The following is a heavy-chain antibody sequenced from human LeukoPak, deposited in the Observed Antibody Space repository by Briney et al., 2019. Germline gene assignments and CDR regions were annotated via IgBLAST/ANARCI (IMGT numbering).Heavy chain of an antibody. CDR3: TTEDMADY. V-gene: IGHV3-15*01. CDR1: GFSFSNAW. D-gene: IGHD2-15*01. J-gene: IGHJ4*02. CDR2: IKSKTDGETT. Sequence: GGSLRLSCAASGFSFSNAWMSWGRQAPGKGLEWVGRIKSKTDGETTDYAAPVKGRFTISRDDSKNTLYLQMNSLKTEDTAVYYCTTEDMADYWGQGTLVTVSS.